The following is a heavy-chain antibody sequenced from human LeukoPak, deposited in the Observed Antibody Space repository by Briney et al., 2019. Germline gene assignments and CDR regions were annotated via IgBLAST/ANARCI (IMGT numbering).Heavy chain of an antibody. Sequence: GGSLRLSCATSGFTFSAYSMNWVRQAPGKGLEWVSLISSSSTYIYYADSVKGRFTISRDSAKNSLYLQMNSLRAEDTAVYYCARDGTAAGLYFDLWGQGTLVTVSS. D-gene: IGHD6-13*01. V-gene: IGHV3-21*06. CDR2: ISSSSTYI. J-gene: IGHJ4*02. CDR1: GFTFSAYS. CDR3: ARDGTAAGLYFDL.